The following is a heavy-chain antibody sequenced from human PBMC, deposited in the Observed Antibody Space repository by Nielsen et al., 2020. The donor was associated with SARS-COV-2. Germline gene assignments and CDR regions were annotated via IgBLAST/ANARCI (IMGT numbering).Heavy chain of an antibody. D-gene: IGHD4-17*01. CDR2: ISGSGGST. J-gene: IGHJ2*01. V-gene: IGHV3-23*01. Sequence: GESLKISCAASGFTFSSYAMSWVRQAPGKGLELVSTISGSGGSTYSADSVKGRFTISRDNSKNTLYLHMNSLRAEDTAVYYCTTSYWYFDLWGRGTLVTVSS. CDR1: GFTFSSYA. CDR3: TTSYWYFDL.